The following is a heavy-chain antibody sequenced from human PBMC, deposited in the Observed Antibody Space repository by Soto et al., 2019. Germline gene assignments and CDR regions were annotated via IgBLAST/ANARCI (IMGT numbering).Heavy chain of an antibody. CDR3: ARVLNFLECSSPPPAYHFEY. V-gene: IGHV1-2*04. CDR2: SNPQSGGT. D-gene: IGHD6-6*01. Sequence: QVQLVQSGAEVKNPVASVKVSCRNSGYTFTDYYLHWVRQAPGQGLEWMGWSNPQSGGTNYAQRVRDWVTMTRNSCISTAYIELSRIQSDRSAVYYCARVLNFLECSSPPPAYHFEYWGQGTMVTVSS. J-gene: IGHJ4*02. CDR1: GYTFTDYY.